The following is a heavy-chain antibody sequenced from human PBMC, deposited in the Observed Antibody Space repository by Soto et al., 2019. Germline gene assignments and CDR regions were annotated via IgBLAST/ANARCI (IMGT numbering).Heavy chain of an antibody. V-gene: IGHV3-21*01. D-gene: IGHD2-15*01. CDR3: SGCSGGACHQNYGMDV. J-gene: IGHJ6*02. CDR2: ISPSTSHI. Sequence: EVHLVESGGGLVKPGGSLRLSCAVSGFTFSSCTMNWVRQAPGKGLEWVSSISPSTSHIYYADSVKGRFTISRDNAKHSLFPQMTSLRAEDTAVYYCSGCSGGACHQNYGMDVWGQGTTVTVSS. CDR1: GFTFSSCT.